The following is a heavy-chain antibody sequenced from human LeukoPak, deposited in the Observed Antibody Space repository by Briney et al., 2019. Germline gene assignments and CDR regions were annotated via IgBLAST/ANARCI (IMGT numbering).Heavy chain of an antibody. CDR2: INSDGRTT. V-gene: IGHV3-74*01. CDR1: GFTFSNNW. D-gene: IGHD3-22*01. J-gene: IGHJ4*02. Sequence: PGGSLRLSCAASGFTFSNNWMHWVRQAPGKGLVWVSRINSDGRTTTYADSVKGRFTISRDNAKNTLYLQMNSLRAEDPAVYYCAMIKGGWGQGTLVTVSS. CDR3: AMIKGG.